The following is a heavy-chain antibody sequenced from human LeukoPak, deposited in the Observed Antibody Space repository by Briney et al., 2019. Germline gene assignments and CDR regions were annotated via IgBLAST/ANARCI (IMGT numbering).Heavy chain of an antibody. CDR2: ISGGDGSA. V-gene: IGHV3-23*01. J-gene: IGHJ4*02. CDR3: EKPRTFAGNPPFDY. D-gene: IGHD2/OR15-2a*01. CDR1: GFTFSSYA. Sequence: GGSLRLSCAASGFTFSSYAMSWVRQAPGKGLEWVSAISGGDGSAYHADSVRGRVTISRDNAKNTLFLKMNSMRADDTALYYCEKPRTFAGNPPFDYWGQGTLVTVSS.